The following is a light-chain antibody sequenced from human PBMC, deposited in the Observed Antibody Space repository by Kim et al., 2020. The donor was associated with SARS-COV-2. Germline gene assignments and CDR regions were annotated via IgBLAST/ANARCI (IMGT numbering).Light chain of an antibody. J-gene: IGKJ4*01. CDR1: QDISSW. V-gene: IGKV1-12*01. CDR3: QRADSFPLG. CDR2: AAS. Sequence: AYVGDRVTITCRARQDISSWLAWYQQKPGKAPKLLISAASSLQSGVPSRFSGSGSGTDFTLTISSLQPEDFASYYCQRADSFPLGFGGGTKVDIK.